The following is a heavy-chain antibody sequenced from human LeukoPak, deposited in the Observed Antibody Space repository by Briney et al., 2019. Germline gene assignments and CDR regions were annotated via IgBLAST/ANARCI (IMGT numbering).Heavy chain of an antibody. CDR3: AKDGIYGDYGAY. CDR1: GFTFSSYG. V-gene: IGHV3-33*06. CDR2: IWYDGSDK. J-gene: IGHJ4*02. Sequence: PGRSLRLSCAASGFTFSSYGMHWVRQAPGKGLEWVAVIWYDGSDKYYADSVKGRFTISRDNSKNTLYLQMNSLRAEDTAVYYCAKDGIYGDYGAYWGQGTLVTVSS. D-gene: IGHD4-17*01.